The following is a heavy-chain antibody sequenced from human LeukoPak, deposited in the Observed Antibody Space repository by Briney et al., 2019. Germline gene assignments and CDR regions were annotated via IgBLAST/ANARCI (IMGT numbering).Heavy chain of an antibody. CDR3: ARATVTGIGEFDP. CDR1: GFTFSAYS. Sequence: AGGSLRLSCAASGFTFSAYSMNWVRQAPGKGLEWVSYISSSSSPIYYADSVKGRFTISRDNSKNTLYLQMNSLRAEDTAVYYCARATVTGIGEFDPWGQGTLVTVSS. D-gene: IGHD4-11*01. J-gene: IGHJ5*02. V-gene: IGHV3-48*01. CDR2: ISSSSSPI.